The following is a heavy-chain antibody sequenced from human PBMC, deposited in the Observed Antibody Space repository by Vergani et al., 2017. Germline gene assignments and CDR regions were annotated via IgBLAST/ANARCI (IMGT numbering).Heavy chain of an antibody. CDR3: AKDLRVSGDYEPFDV. J-gene: IGHJ3*01. Sequence: EVHLLESGGGLVQPGKSLRLSCAASGFNFSSYAMSWVRQAPGKGLEWVSAVTGSGYSTYYADSVKGRFSISRDNSKNTRYLQLNSLRAEDSAIYYCAKDLRVSGDYEPFDVWGQGTMVTVSA. CDR1: GFNFSSYA. V-gene: IGHV3-23*01. CDR2: VTGSGYST. D-gene: IGHD1-26*01.